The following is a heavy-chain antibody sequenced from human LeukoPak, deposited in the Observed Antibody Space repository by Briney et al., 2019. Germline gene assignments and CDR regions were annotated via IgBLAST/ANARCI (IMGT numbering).Heavy chain of an antibody. V-gene: IGHV4-34*01. CDR1: GGSFSGYY. CDR2: INHSGST. D-gene: IGHD1-26*01. Sequence: SETLSLTCAVYGGSFSGYYWSWIRQPPGKGLEWIGEINHSGSTNYNPSLKSRVTISVDTSKNQFSLKLSSVTAADTAVYYCARRSGSNYLDYWGQGILVTVSS. CDR3: ARRSGSNYLDY. J-gene: IGHJ4*02.